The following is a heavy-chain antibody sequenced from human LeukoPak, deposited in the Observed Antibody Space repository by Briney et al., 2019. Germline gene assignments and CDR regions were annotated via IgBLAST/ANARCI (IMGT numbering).Heavy chain of an antibody. Sequence: SGTLSLTCAVSGGSISSSNWWSWVRQPPGKGLEWIGEIYHSGSTNYNPSLKSRVTISVDKSKNLFSLKLSSVTAADTAVYYCARVDYGSGGNWFDPWGQGTLVTVSS. CDR2: IYHSGST. V-gene: IGHV4-4*02. CDR1: GGSISSSNW. CDR3: ARVDYGSGGNWFDP. J-gene: IGHJ5*02. D-gene: IGHD3-10*01.